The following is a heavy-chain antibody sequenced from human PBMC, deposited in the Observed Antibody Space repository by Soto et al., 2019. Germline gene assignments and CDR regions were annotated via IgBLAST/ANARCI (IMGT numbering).Heavy chain of an antibody. CDR1: GGSISSYY. CDR2: IYYSGST. CDR3: ARERSLVATNYYYGTDV. D-gene: IGHD5-12*01. J-gene: IGHJ6*02. Sequence: SQTLSLTCTVSGGSISSYYWSWIRQPPGKGLEWIGYIYYSGSTNYNPSLKSRVTISVDTSKNQFSLKLSSVTAADTAVYYCARERSLVATNYYYGTDVWGQGTTDTVSS. V-gene: IGHV4-59*01.